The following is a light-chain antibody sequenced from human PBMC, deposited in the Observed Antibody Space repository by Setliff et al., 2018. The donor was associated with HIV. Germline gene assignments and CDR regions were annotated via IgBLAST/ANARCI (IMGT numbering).Light chain of an antibody. CDR1: IGDVAGFNP. CDR2: DVN. Sequence: QSALAQPASVSGSLGQLITIPCTGTIGDVAGFNPVSWYQLRPGNVPKLLIYDVNKRPSGASNRFSASRSGITASLTISGLPADDEATYYCSSYTSGNTYYVFGTGTKVTVL. CDR3: SSYTSGNTYYV. V-gene: IGLV2-14*03. J-gene: IGLJ1*01.